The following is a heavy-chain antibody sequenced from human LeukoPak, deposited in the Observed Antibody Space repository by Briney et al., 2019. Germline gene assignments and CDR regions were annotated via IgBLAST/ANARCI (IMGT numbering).Heavy chain of an antibody. V-gene: IGHV3-53*01. CDR1: GLTVSSNY. D-gene: IGHD3-22*01. Sequence: GGSLRLSCAASGLTVSSNYMSWVRQAPGKGLEWLSVIYNGDMTYYADSVKGRFTISRDNSKNTLYLQMNSLRAEDTAVYYCAKDLHYYDSSGPLGYFDYWGQGTLVTVSS. CDR3: AKDLHYYDSSGPLGYFDY. J-gene: IGHJ4*02. CDR2: IYNGDMT.